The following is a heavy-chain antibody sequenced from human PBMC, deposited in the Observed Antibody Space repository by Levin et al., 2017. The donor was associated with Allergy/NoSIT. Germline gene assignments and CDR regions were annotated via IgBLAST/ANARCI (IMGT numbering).Heavy chain of an antibody. J-gene: IGHJ4*02. Sequence: GGSLRLSCAASGFTFSSYGMHWVRQAPGKGLEWVAVISYDGSNKYYADSVKGRFTISRDNSKNTLYLQMNSLSAEDTAVYYCAKDGSSSWYYFDYWGQGTLVTVSS. V-gene: IGHV3-30*18. CDR3: AKDGSSSWYYFDY. CDR1: GFTFSSYG. CDR2: ISYDGSNK. D-gene: IGHD6-13*01.